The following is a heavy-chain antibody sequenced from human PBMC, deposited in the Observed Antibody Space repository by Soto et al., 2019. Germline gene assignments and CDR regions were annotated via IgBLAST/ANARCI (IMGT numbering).Heavy chain of an antibody. D-gene: IGHD1-26*01. CDR2: ISYDGSNK. Sequence: LRLSCAASGFTFSSYAMHLVLHAPGKGVEWVAVISYDGSNKYYADSVKGRFTISRDNSKNTLYLQMNSLRAEDTAVYYCARDHSGSRPLDYWGQGTLVTVSS. CDR3: ARDHSGSRPLDY. J-gene: IGHJ4*02. V-gene: IGHV3-30-3*01. CDR1: GFTFSSYA.